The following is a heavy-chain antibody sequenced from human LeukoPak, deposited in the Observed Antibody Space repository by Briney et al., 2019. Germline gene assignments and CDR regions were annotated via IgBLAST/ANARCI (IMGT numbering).Heavy chain of an antibody. J-gene: IGHJ3*01. CDR2: TYSTEST. CDR3: ARGVFDSGAYSHDAFDV. D-gene: IGHD3-22*01. Sequence: PGGSLRLSCAASGFTVSGSYFHWVRQAPGKGLEWVSATYSTESTYYPDSVRGRFTVSRDNSKNTVSLEMNNLGAEDTAVYYCARGVFDSGAYSHDAFDVWGRGTMVTVSS. CDR1: GFTVSGSY. V-gene: IGHV3-53*01.